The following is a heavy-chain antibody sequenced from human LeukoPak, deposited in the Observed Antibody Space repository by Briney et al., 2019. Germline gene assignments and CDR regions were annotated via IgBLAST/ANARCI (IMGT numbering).Heavy chain of an antibody. CDR3: ARDLHYSSSWFDY. Sequence: PGGSLRLSCAASGFTFSSYSMNWVRQAPGKGLEWVSSISSSSSYIYYADSVKGRFTISRDNAKNSLYLQMNSLRAEDTAVYYCARDLHYSSSWFDYWGQGTLVTVSS. CDR1: GFTFSSYS. D-gene: IGHD6-13*01. J-gene: IGHJ4*02. V-gene: IGHV3-21*01. CDR2: ISSSSSYI.